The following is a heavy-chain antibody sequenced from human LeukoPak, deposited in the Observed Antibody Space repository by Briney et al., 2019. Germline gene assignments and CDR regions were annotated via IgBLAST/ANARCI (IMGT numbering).Heavy chain of an antibody. Sequence: GGSLRLSCAASGFTFSSYGMHWVRQAPGKGLEWVAFIRYDGSNKYYADSVKGRFTISRDNSKNTLYLQMNSLRAEDTAVYYCAEDPRSSSSSYYYYYGMDVWGQGTTVTVSS. CDR1: GFTFSSYG. V-gene: IGHV3-30*02. CDR3: AEDPRSSSSSYYYYYGMDV. D-gene: IGHD6-13*01. J-gene: IGHJ6*02. CDR2: IRYDGSNK.